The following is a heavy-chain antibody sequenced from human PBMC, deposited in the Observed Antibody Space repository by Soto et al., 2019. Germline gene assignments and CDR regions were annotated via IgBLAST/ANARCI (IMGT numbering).Heavy chain of an antibody. CDR3: AKDGDYSGNSGMR. J-gene: IGHJ4*02. CDR1: GFTFSSYG. V-gene: IGHV3-30*18. Sequence: PGGSLRLSCAVSGFTFSSYGMHWVRQAPGKGLEWVAVISYDGSKKYYADSVKGRFTISRDNSKNTLYLQMNSLRAEDTAVYYCAKDGDYSGNSGMRWGQGTLVTVSS. CDR2: ISYDGSKK. D-gene: IGHD4-4*01.